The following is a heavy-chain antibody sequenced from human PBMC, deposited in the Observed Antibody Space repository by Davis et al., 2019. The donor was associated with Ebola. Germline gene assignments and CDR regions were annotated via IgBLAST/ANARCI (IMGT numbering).Heavy chain of an antibody. J-gene: IGHJ6*02. CDR2: INHSGST. Sequence: GSLRLSCAVYGGSFSGYYWSWIRQPPGKGLEWIGEINHSGSTNYNPSLKSRVTISVDTSKNQISLKLSSVTAADTAVYYCARGRFVYCSGGSCYQLGMDVWGQGTTVTVSS. CDR1: GGSFSGYY. CDR3: ARGRFVYCSGGSCYQLGMDV. V-gene: IGHV4-34*01. D-gene: IGHD2-15*01.